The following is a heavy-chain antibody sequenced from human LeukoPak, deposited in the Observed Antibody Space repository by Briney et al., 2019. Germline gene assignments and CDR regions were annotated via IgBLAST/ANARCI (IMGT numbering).Heavy chain of an antibody. Sequence: PSETLSLTCTVSGGSISSSSYYWGWIRQLPGKGLGWIGSIYYSGSTYYNPSLKSRVTISVDTSKNQFSLKLSSVTAADTAVYYCARDLGYKSFDYWGQGTLVTVSS. J-gene: IGHJ4*02. CDR2: IYYSGST. CDR1: GGSISSSSYY. V-gene: IGHV4-39*07. D-gene: IGHD3-10*01. CDR3: ARDLGYKSFDY.